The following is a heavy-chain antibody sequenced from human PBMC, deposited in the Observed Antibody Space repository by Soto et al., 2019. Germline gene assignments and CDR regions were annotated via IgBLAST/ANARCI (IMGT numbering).Heavy chain of an antibody. J-gene: IGHJ6*02. CDR2: ISGSGGST. CDR1: GFTFSSYA. V-gene: IGHV3-23*01. CDR3: AKGGDDCSGGTCYYYYYGMDV. D-gene: IGHD2-15*01. Sequence: EVQLLESGGGLVQPGGSLRLSCAASGFTFSSYAMNWVRQAPGKGLEWVSAISGSGGSTYYADSVKGRFTISRDNSKNTRYLQMNSLRAEDTAVYYCAKGGDDCSGGTCYYYYYGMDVWGQGTTVTVSS.